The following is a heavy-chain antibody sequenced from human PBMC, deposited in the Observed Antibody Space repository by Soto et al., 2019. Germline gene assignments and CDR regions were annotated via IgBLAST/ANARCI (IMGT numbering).Heavy chain of an antibody. CDR3: ARAPLQYYYDSSGYYPGLFDY. D-gene: IGHD3-22*01. CDR1: GFTFDDYA. V-gene: IGHV3-9*01. Sequence: GGSLRLSCAASGFTFDDYAMHWVRQAPGKGLEWVSGISWNSGSIGYADSVKGRFTISRDNAKNSLYLQMNSLRAEDTAVYYCARAPLQYYYDSSGYYPGLFDYWGQGTLVTVSS. CDR2: ISWNSGSI. J-gene: IGHJ4*02.